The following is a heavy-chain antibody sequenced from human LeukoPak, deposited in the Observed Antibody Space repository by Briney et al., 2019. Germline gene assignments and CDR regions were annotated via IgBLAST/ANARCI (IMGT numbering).Heavy chain of an antibody. V-gene: IGHV4-59*08. CDR3: ASSDYDSYAMDV. D-gene: IGHD6-6*01. CDR2: IYYSGST. J-gene: IGHJ6*02. CDR1: GGSINSYY. Sequence: PSETLSLTCTVSGGSINSYYWSWTRQPPGKGLEWIGSIYYSGSTNYNPSLRSRVTISIDTSKNQFSLKLTSVTAADTAMYYCASSDYDSYAMDVWGQGTTVTVSS.